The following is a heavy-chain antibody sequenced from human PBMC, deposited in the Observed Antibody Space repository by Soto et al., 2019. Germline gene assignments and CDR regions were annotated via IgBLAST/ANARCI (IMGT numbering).Heavy chain of an antibody. Sequence: QVHLQQWGAGLLKPSETLSLTCAVYGGSFSGYYWNWIRQPPGKGLEWIGDINHSGSTNYNPSLKSRFTISLDTSNNQFSLRLSSVTAADTAVYYCATAYYNFWSGFSQKYYFDFWGQGTLVTVSS. D-gene: IGHD3-3*01. CDR2: INHSGST. CDR3: ATAYYNFWSGFSQKYYFDF. CDR1: GGSFSGYY. V-gene: IGHV4-34*01. J-gene: IGHJ4*02.